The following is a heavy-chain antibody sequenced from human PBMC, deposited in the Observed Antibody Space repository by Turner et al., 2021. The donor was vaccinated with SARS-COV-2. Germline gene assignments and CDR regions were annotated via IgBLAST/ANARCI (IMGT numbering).Heavy chain of an antibody. Sequence: EVQLVESGGALVQPGRSLRLSCVASGFTFDDYAMHWVRQAPGKGLEWVSGISWNSGSIGYADSVKGRFTISRDNAKNSLYLQMNSLRAEDTALYYCAKVRRFAFDIWGQGTMVTVSS. J-gene: IGHJ3*02. V-gene: IGHV3-9*01. CDR1: GFTFDDYA. CDR2: ISWNSGSI. CDR3: AKVRRFAFDI.